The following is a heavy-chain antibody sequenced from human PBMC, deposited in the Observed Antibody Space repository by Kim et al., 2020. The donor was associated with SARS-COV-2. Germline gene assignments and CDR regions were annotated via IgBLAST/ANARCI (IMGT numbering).Heavy chain of an antibody. D-gene: IGHD4-17*01. J-gene: IGHJ5*02. V-gene: IGHV3-74*01. CDR2: ISADGTST. Sequence: GGSLRLSCAASGFTVSSYWMHWVRHAPGKGLIWVSRISADGTSTSYADSGKGRFTISRDSATNTPFLQMNSLLVEDTGVYFCERGKGPHGWFDPGGQGT. CDR3: ERGKGPHGWFDP. CDR1: GFTVSSYW.